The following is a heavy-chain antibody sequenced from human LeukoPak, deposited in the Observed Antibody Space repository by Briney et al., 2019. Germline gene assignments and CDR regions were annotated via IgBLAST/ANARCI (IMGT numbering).Heavy chain of an antibody. J-gene: IGHJ6*02. CDR1: GFTFNTYG. CDR2: IWYDGSDK. V-gene: IGHV3-33*01. CDR3: ARVGCTGGSCLAYNYYAMDV. D-gene: IGHD2-15*01. Sequence: PGRSLRLSCAAFGFTFNTYGMNWVRQAPGKGLEWVAIIWYDGSDKYYADSVKGRFTLFRDNSKNTLYLQMNSLRAEDTAIYYCARVGCTGGSCLAYNYYAMDVWGQGTTVTASS.